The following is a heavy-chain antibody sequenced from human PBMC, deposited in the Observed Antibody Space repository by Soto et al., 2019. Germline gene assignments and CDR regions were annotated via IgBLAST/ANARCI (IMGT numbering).Heavy chain of an antibody. CDR1: GGTFSSYA. CDR3: AKEQQPIWHYGSGSYYSS. CDR2: ISGSGGST. V-gene: IGHV3-23*01. D-gene: IGHD3-10*01. J-gene: IGHJ4*02. Sequence: GGSLRLSCAASGGTFSSYAMSCVRQAPGKGLEWVSAISGSGGSTYYADSVKGRFTISRDNSKNTLYLQMNSLRAEDTAVYYCAKEQQPIWHYGSGSYYSSWGQGTLVTVSS.